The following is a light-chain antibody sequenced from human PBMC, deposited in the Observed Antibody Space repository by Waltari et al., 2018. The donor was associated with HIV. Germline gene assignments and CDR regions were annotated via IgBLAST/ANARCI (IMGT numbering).Light chain of an antibody. J-gene: IGLJ3*02. Sequence: SYELTQPSSVSVSPGQTARITCSGDVRAKQYVRWFQQKPGQAPVLGIYKYSERPSGIPERFSGSSSGTTVTLTIGGAQVEDGADDYCYSAAENNRRLFGGGTKLTVL. CDR2: KYS. CDR1: VRAKQY. CDR3: YSAAENNRRL. V-gene: IGLV3-27*01.